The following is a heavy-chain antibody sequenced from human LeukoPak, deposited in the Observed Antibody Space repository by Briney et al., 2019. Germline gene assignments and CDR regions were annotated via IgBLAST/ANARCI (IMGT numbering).Heavy chain of an antibody. Sequence: PGGSLRLSCAASGFTFSSYAMHWVRQAPGKRLEWVAVISYDGSNKYYADSVKGRFTISRDNSKNTLYLQMNSLRAEDTAVYYCARGPTPYSSGWDYWGQGTLVTVSS. CDR2: ISYDGSNK. CDR1: GFTFSSYA. CDR3: ARGPTPYSSGWDY. D-gene: IGHD6-19*01. V-gene: IGHV3-30*04. J-gene: IGHJ4*02.